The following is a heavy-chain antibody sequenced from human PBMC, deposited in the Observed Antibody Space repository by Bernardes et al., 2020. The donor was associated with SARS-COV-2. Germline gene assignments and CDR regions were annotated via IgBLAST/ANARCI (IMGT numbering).Heavy chain of an antibody. D-gene: IGHD1-26*01. CDR3: AREDGYCGNWRYRC. CDR2: INPNSGAT. CDR1: GYTFTGYY. V-gene: IGHV1-2*02. J-gene: IGHJ4*02. Sequence: ASVKVSCKASGYTFTGYYMHWVRQAPGQGPEWMGWINPNSGATNYAQKFQGRVTMTRDTSISTAYMELSRLRSDDTAVYYCAREDGYCGNWRYRCWGQGTLVTLS.